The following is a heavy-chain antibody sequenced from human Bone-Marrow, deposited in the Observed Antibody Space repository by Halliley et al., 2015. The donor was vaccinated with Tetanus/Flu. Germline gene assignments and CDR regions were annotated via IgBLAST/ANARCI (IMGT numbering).Heavy chain of an antibody. Sequence: TLSLTCTVSGGSIYSGSYYWTWIRQYPGKGLEWIGYMFDTGSTYYNPSLKSRVTISADTSKNQFPLRLSFVTAADTAVYYCARGEGTFWVDSWGPGTLVTVSS. CDR2: MFDTGST. CDR3: ARGEGTFWVDS. D-gene: IGHD3-10*01. J-gene: IGHJ4*02. CDR1: GGSIYSGSYY. V-gene: IGHV4-31*03.